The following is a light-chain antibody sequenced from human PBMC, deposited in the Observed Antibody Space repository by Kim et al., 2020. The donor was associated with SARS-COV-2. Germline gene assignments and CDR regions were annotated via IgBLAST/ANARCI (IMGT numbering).Light chain of an antibody. CDR2: RNN. Sequence: PEQRITISCSGSSSNIGSNYVYWYQQLPGTAPKLLIYRNNQRPSGVPDRFSGSKSGTSASLAISGLRSEDEADYYCAAWDDSLSGVFGGGTQLTVL. V-gene: IGLV1-47*01. CDR1: SSNIGSNY. CDR3: AAWDDSLSGV. J-gene: IGLJ3*02.